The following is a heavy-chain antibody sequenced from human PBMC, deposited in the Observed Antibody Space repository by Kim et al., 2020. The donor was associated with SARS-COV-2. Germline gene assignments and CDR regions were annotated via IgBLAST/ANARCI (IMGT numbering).Heavy chain of an antibody. J-gene: IGHJ5*02. CDR2: IYPGDSDT. V-gene: IGHV5-51*01. Sequence: GESLKISCKVSGYSFTDFWIGWVRQMPGKGLEWMGIIYPGDSDTRYSPSFQGQVTISADKSINTAYLQWSSLKASDTAMYYCARHLYNISSRLKNWFDPWGQGTLVTVSS. CDR3: ARHLYNISSRLKNWFDP. CDR1: GYSFTDFW. D-gene: IGHD6-6*01.